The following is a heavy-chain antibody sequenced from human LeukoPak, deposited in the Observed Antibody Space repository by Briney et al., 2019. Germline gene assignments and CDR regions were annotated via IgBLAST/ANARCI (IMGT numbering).Heavy chain of an antibody. V-gene: IGHV4-39*02. CDR3: ARDVGTLRDFWAGYFSNWFDP. Sequence: SETLSLTCTVSGGSVSSRTYYWGWIRQPPGKGLEWIGTAYYSGPAYYHPSLKRRVSISVDTSTDQFSLELSSVTAADTAVYFCARDVGTLRDFWAGYFSNWFDPWGQGTLVTVSS. CDR2: AYYSGPA. CDR1: GGSVSSRTYY. D-gene: IGHD3/OR15-3a*01. J-gene: IGHJ5*02.